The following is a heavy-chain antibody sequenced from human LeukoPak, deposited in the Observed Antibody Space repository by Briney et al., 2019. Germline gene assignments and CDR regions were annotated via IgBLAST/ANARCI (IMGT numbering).Heavy chain of an antibody. J-gene: IGHJ3*02. CDR3: ARRDAGLMKTGTIESAFDI. CDR2: IYTSGST. CDR1: GGSISSYY. Sequence: PSETLSLTCTVSGGSISSYYWSWIRQPAGKGLEWIGRIYTSGSTNYNPSLKSRVTMSVDTSKNQFSLKLSSVTAADTAVYYCARRDAGLMKTGTIESAFDIWGQGTMVTVSS. D-gene: IGHD1-7*01. V-gene: IGHV4-4*07.